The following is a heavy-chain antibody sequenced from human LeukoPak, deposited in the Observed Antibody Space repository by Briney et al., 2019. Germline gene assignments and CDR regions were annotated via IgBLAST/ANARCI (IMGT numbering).Heavy chain of an antibody. J-gene: IGHJ6*02. D-gene: IGHD3-3*01. Sequence: ASVKVSCKASGYTFTGYYMHWVRQAPGQGLEWMGRIIPILGIANYAQKFQGRVTITADKSTSTAYMELSSLRSEDTAVYYCATRLRSRHYTIFEGMDVWGQGTTVTVSS. V-gene: IGHV1-69*02. CDR3: ATRLRSRHYTIFEGMDV. CDR2: IIPILGIA. CDR1: GYTFTGYY.